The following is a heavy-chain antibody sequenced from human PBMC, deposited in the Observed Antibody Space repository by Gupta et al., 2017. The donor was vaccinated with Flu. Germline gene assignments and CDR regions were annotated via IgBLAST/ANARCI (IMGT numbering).Heavy chain of an antibody. CDR2: INHSGYT. CDR3: ARGRHGMDV. Sequence: QVQLQQWGAGLLKPSETLSLTCAVYGGSFSDYSWSCIHQPPGKGLEWIGDINHSGYTNYNPSLKSRVTISVDTSKNQFSLKLSSMTAADTAVYYCARGRHGMDVWGQGTTGSVSS. J-gene: IGHJ6*02. V-gene: IGHV4-34*01. CDR1: GGSFSDYS.